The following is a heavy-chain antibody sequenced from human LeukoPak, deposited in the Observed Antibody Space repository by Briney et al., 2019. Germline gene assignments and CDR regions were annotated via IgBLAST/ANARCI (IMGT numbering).Heavy chain of an antibody. V-gene: IGHV4-4*07. CDR2: RYASGST. CDR3: ARDMGVSQRYWYFVL. Sequence: SETLSLTCSVSGGSISSYRCCWIRKRDGPGMERIGRRYASGSTNINSSLNSQVTMSVDTDKTQFPLNLSLVSVADTAVYYCARDMGVSQRYWYFVLWGPGTLVTVSS. D-gene: IGHD2-2*01. CDR1: GGSISSYR. J-gene: IGHJ2*01.